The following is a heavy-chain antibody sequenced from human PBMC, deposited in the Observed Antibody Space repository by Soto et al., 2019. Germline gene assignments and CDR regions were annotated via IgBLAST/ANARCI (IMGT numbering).Heavy chain of an antibody. J-gene: IGHJ5*02. CDR2: IYSSGRT. CDR3: VRQISGGDSDGSNWFDP. V-gene: IGHV4-59*08. Sequence: QVQLQESGPGLVKPSETLSLTCTVSGDSLSSNYWSWIRQPPGKGLEWLGYIYSSGRTKYNPSLKSRVAISVDTSKIQFSLKRCSVTAADSAVYYCVRQISGGDSDGSNWFDPWGQGALVTVSS. CDR1: GDSLSSNY. D-gene: IGHD5-18*01.